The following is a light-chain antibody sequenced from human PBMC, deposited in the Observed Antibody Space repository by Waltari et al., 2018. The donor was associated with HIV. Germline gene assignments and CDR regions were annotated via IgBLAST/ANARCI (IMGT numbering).Light chain of an antibody. CDR1: VTLRMY. CDR3: QQSYSIPFT. Sequence: DLQMTQSPSSLSASVGDTVTISCRTNVTLRMYINWYQQRQGKAPDLLVYSVSILQTGVPSRFSGGGSGTHFSLIISNLQPEDSAVYFCQQSYSIPFTFGGGTSVQIK. V-gene: IGKV1-39*01. J-gene: IGKJ4*01. CDR2: SVS.